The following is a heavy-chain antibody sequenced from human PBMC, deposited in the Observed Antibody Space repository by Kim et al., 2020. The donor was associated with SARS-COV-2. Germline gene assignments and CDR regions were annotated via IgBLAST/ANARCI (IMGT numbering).Heavy chain of an antibody. J-gene: IGHJ6*02. CDR2: IYSDSST. V-gene: IGHV3-53*01. D-gene: IGHD2-21*01. CDR1: GFTVSGSY. Sequence: GGSLRLSCAASGFTVSGSYMSWVRQAPGKGLEWVSVIYSDSSTYYADSVKGRFTISRDNSNNTLYLQMNSLRAEDTAVYYCARDRGDPAWVGAMDVWGQGTTVTVSS. CDR3: ARDRGDPAWVGAMDV.